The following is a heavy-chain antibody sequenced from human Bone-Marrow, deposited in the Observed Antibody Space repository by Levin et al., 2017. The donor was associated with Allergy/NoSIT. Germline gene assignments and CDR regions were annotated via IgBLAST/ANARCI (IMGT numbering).Heavy chain of an antibody. V-gene: IGHV3-33*01. J-gene: IGHJ6*02. CDR1: GFTFDNFA. CDR2: VWGDSSGQ. CDR3: VRAPTRSSWMSSYEMDV. Sequence: GGSLRLSCVGSGFTFDNFAMHWVRQAPGRGLEWVGIVWGDSSGQYYADYVKGRFTISRDNSKSTLYLHMNSLTGEDTAVYYCVRAPTRSSWMSSYEMDVWGQGTTVIVSS. D-gene: IGHD1-1*01.